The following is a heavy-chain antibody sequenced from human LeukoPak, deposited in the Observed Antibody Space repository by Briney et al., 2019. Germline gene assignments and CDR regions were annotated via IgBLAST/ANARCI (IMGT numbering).Heavy chain of an antibody. CDR1: GGSISSSSYY. V-gene: IGHV4-39*07. D-gene: IGHD3-10*01. Sequence: SETLSLTCTVSGGSISSSSYYWGWIRQPPGKGLEWIGSIYYSGSTYYNPSLKSRVTISVDTSKNQFSLKLSSVTAADTAVYYCARNDVGLLWFGEMTPGYYYMDVWGKGTTVTVSS. J-gene: IGHJ6*03. CDR3: ARNDVGLLWFGEMTPGYYYMDV. CDR2: IYYSGST.